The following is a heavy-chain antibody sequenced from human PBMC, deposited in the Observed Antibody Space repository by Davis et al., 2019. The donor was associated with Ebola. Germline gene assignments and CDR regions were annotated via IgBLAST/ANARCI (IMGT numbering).Heavy chain of an antibody. V-gene: IGHV3-23*01. D-gene: IGHD1-14*01. CDR3: AREEVGIITH. CDR1: GFTFNKYA. Sequence: GESLKISCAASGFTFNKYALSWVRQAPGKGLEWVSAISGGGADTYYADSVRGRFTISRDNSKNTLYLQVNSLRAADTAVYYCAREEVGIITHWGQGTLVTVSS. J-gene: IGHJ4*02. CDR2: ISGGGADT.